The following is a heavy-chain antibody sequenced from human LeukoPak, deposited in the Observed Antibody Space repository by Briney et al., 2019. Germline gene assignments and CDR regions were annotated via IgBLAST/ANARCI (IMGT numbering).Heavy chain of an antibody. D-gene: IGHD6-19*01. CDR1: GGSISSYY. V-gene: IGHV4-59*01. CDR2: IYYSGST. J-gene: IGHJ4*02. CDR3: ARVVAVAGTEY. Sequence: SETLSLTCTVSGGSISSYYWSWIRQPPGKGLEWIGYIYYSGSTNYNPSLKSRVTISVDTSKNQFSLKLSSVTAADTAVYYCARVVAVAGTEYWGQGTLVTVSS.